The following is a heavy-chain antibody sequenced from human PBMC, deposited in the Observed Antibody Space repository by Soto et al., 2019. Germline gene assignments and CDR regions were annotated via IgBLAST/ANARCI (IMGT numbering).Heavy chain of an antibody. Sequence: SATLSLTCTVSGGSISSYYWSWIRQPPWKGLEWIWYIYYSGSTNYNPSLKSRVTISVDTSKNQFSLKLSSVTAADTAVYYCARAGCDSDAFDNWGQGTRVTV. CDR1: GGSISSYY. D-gene: IGHD2-21*02. CDR3: ARAGCDSDAFDN. CDR2: IYYSGST. J-gene: IGHJ3*02. V-gene: IGHV4-59*01.